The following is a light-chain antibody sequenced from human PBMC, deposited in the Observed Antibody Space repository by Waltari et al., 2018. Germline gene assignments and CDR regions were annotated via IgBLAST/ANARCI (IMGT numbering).Light chain of an antibody. CDR1: QGVGKY. Sequence: EIVLTQSPGTQSLSPGERATLSCRASQGVGKYLAWYQQRPGQAPRLLLYHASIRATGIPDRFSGSGSGTDFSLTISRLEPEDFAVYYCQKYDFLPATFGQGTTVEIK. V-gene: IGKV3-20*01. J-gene: IGKJ1*01. CDR2: HAS. CDR3: QKYDFLPAT.